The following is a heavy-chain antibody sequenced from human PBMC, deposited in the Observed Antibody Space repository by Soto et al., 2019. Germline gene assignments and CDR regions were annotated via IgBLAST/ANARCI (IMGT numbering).Heavy chain of an antibody. CDR2: IFYNGNT. CDR1: GGSIDSSTYY. V-gene: IGHV4-39*01. CDR3: ARHSTGYYYSWFDP. D-gene: IGHD3-22*01. Sequence: QLQLQESGPGLVKPSATLSLTCTVSGGSIDSSTYYWGWIRQPPGKGLEWTGSIFYNGNTFYNPSLKSLITISVDTPKNQSSLKLSSVTAADSAVYYCARHSTGYYYSWFDPWGQGTLVTVSS. J-gene: IGHJ5*02.